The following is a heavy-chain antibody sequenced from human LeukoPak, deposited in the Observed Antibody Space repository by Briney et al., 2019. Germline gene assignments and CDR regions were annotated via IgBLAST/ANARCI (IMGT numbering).Heavy chain of an antibody. D-gene: IGHD5-24*01. CDR2: IYHSGST. CDR3: ARDMARPYFFDY. CDR1: GYSISSGYY. J-gene: IGHJ4*02. V-gene: IGHV4-38-2*02. Sequence: SETLSLTCAVSGYSISSGYYWGWIRQPPGKGLEWIGSIYHSGSTYYNPSLKSRVTISVDTSKNQFSLKLSSVTAADTAVYYCARDMARPYFFDYWGQGTLVTVSS.